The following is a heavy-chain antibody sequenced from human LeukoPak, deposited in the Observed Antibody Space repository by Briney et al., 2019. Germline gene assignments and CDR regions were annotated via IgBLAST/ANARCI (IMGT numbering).Heavy chain of an antibody. J-gene: IGHJ4*02. Sequence: SETLSLTCTVSGGSISSGGYYWSWLRQHPGKGLEWIGYIYYSGSTYYNPSLKSRVTISVDTSKNQFSLKLSSVTAADTAVYYCARSSTSCYQCPDYWGQGTLVTVSS. V-gene: IGHV4-31*03. CDR1: GGSISSGGYY. CDR3: ARSSTSCYQCPDY. CDR2: IYYSGST. D-gene: IGHD2-2*01.